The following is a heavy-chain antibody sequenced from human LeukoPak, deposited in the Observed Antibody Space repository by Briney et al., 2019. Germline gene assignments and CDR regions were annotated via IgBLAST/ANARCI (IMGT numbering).Heavy chain of an antibody. D-gene: IGHD3-22*01. Sequence: GGSLRLSCAASGFTFSSYAMHWVRQAPGKGLEWVAVISYDGSNKYYADSVKGRFTISRDNSKNTLYLQMNSLRAEDTAVYYCAKDSSRYYYDSSGPFDAFDIWGQGTMVTVSS. CDR3: AKDSSRYYYDSSGPFDAFDI. J-gene: IGHJ3*02. CDR2: ISYDGSNK. V-gene: IGHV3-30*04. CDR1: GFTFSSYA.